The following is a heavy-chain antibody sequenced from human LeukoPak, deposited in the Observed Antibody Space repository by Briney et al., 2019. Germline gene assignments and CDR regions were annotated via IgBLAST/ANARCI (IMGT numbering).Heavy chain of an antibody. CDR3: VRAEVGTTLKYYYYYMDV. D-gene: IGHD1-26*01. V-gene: IGHV3-23*01. CDR2: ISGSGGST. Sequence: PGGSLRLPCAASGFTFSSYAMSWVRQAPGKGLEWVSTISGSGGSTYSADSVKGRCTISRDNGKNSMYLQMHSLRAEDTAVYYCVRAEVGTTLKYYYYYMDVWGKGTTVTVSS. CDR1: GFTFSSYA. J-gene: IGHJ6*03.